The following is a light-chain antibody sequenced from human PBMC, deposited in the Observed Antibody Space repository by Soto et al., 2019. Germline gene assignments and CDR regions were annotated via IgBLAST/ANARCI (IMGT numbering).Light chain of an antibody. J-gene: IGLJ2*01. CDR1: SSDVGGHNF. CDR2: EVT. V-gene: IGLV2-14*01. CDR3: NSYTSTFTGI. Sequence: QSVLTQPASVSGSPGQSITISCTGTSSDVGGHNFVSWYQQHPGKAPKLIIYEVTYRPSGVSDRFSGSKSGNTASLTISGLQAEDEADYYCNSYTSTFTGIFGGGTKLTVL.